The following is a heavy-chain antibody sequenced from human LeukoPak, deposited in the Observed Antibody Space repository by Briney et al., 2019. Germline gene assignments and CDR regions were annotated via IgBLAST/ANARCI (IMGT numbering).Heavy chain of an antibody. Sequence: GGSLRLSCAASGFTFSAYSMNWVRQAPGKGLEWVSFISGGGGTIYYADSVKGRFTISRDNAKNSLHLQMDSLRVEDTAVYYCARNQEIDYYDSSGFYWGVEYWGQGTLVTVSS. CDR3: ARNQEIDYYDSSGFYWGVEY. V-gene: IGHV3-48*01. J-gene: IGHJ4*02. CDR1: GFTFSAYS. CDR2: ISGGGGTI. D-gene: IGHD3-22*01.